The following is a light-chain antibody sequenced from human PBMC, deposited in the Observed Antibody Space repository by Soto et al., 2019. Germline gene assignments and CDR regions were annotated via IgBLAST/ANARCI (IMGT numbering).Light chain of an antibody. Sequence: EIVLTKSPGTVSLSPGERATLSCRASQSVSRSDLAWYQHKPGQSPRLLIYGTSSRATGIPDRFSGSGSGTGFTLTISRLEPEDSAVYYCQQYGNSPTFGGGTKVDIK. CDR1: QSVSRSD. CDR3: QQYGNSPT. J-gene: IGKJ4*01. CDR2: GTS. V-gene: IGKV3-20*01.